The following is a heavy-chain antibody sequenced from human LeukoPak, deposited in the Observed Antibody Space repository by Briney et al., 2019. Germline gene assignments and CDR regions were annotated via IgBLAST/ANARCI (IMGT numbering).Heavy chain of an antibody. CDR1: GFTFSSYS. CDR3: ARDSKGYSGYVDY. V-gene: IGHV3-21*01. CDR2: ISSSSSYI. J-gene: IGHJ4*02. Sequence: GGSLRLSCAASGFTFSSYSMNWVRQAPGKGLEWVSSISSSSSYIYYADSVKGRFTISRDNAKNSPYLQMNSLRAEDTAVYYCARDSKGYSGYVDYWGQGTLVTVSS. D-gene: IGHD6-13*01.